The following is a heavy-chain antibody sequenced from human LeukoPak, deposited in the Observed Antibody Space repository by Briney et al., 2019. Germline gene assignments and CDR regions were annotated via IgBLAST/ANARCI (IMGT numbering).Heavy chain of an antibody. J-gene: IGHJ4*02. CDR3: ARENYYYEN. CDR2: INPNTGRR. CDR1: GYPFTDYY. D-gene: IGHD3-22*01. Sequence: ASVKVSYKASGYPFTDYYMQWVRQAPGQGLEWMGWINPNTGRRNYAQKFEGRVTMTRDTSINTAYMELSSLRADDTAVYYCARENYYYENWGQGTLVTVSS. V-gene: IGHV1-2*02.